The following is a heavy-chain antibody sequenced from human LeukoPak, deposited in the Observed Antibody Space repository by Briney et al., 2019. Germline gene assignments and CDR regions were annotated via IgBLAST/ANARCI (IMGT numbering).Heavy chain of an antibody. D-gene: IGHD4-11*01. V-gene: IGHV3-30-3*01. Sequence: PGRSLRLSCAASGFTSSTYAMHWVRQAPGKGLEYVGVISYDGNIKYYADSVKGRFTISRDNSKNTLYLQMNSLRTEDTAVYYCARDRSAVSGNGFDIWGQGTMVTVSS. CDR3: ARDRSAVSGNGFDI. CDR2: ISYDGNIK. J-gene: IGHJ3*02. CDR1: GFTSSTYA.